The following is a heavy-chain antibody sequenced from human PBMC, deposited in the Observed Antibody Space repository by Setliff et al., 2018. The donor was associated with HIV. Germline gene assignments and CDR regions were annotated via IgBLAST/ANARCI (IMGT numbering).Heavy chain of an antibody. J-gene: IGHJ4*02. CDR1: GGSFSGYY. D-gene: IGHD3-22*01. V-gene: IGHV4-34*01. Sequence: SETLSLTCAVYGGSFSGYYWTWIRQPPGKGLEWIGEINHSGSTNYNPSLKSRVTISVDKSKSQFSLKLNSVTAADTAVYYCGGNGYYSIDYWGQGTLVTVSS. CDR3: GGNGYYSIDY. CDR2: INHSGST.